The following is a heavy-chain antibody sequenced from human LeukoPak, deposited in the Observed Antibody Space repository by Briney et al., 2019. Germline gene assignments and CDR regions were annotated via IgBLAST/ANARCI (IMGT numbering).Heavy chain of an antibody. J-gene: IGHJ5*02. Sequence: PSETLSLTCTVSGGSISTYYWSWIRQPPGKGLEWIGYIYHSGSTNYNPSLKSRITISVDTSQNQSSLKLSSVTAADTAVYYCARRKNTAIAMVRGVRGGLNWFDPWGQGTLVTVSS. CDR1: GGSISTYY. V-gene: IGHV4-59*12. CDR2: IYHSGST. D-gene: IGHD3-10*01. CDR3: ARRKNTAIAMVRGVRGGLNWFDP.